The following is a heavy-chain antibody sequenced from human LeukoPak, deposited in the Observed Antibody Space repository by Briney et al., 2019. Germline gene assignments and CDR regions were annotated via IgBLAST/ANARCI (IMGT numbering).Heavy chain of an antibody. CDR3: AKDCSGGSCYSGFDY. J-gene: IGHJ4*02. D-gene: IGHD2-15*01. CDR1: GFTFSSYA. CDR2: ISGSGGST. V-gene: IGHV3-23*01. Sequence: PGGSLRLSCAASGFTFSSYAMSWVRQAPGKGLEWVSAISGSGGSTYYADSVKGRFTISRDNSKNTLYLQMNSLRAEDAAVYYCAKDCSGGSCYSGFDYWGQGTLVTVSS.